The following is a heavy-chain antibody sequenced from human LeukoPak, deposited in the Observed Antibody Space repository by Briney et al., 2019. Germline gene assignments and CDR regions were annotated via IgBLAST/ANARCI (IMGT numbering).Heavy chain of an antibody. CDR2: IYYSGST. D-gene: IGHD1-26*01. CDR3: ARVRQQWELLTHFDY. V-gene: IGHV4-39*01. CDR1: GGSISSSRYY. J-gene: IGHJ4*02. Sequence: SETLSLTCTVSGGSISSSRYYWGWIRQPPGKGLEWIGSIYYSGSTYYNPSLKSRVTISVDTSKNQFSLKLSSVTAADTAVYYCARVRQQWELLTHFDYWGQGTLVTVSS.